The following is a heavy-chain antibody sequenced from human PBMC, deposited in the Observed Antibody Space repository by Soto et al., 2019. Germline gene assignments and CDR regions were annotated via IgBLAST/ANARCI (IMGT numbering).Heavy chain of an antibody. CDR3: ARNVTYSSSLSQYSGMDV. V-gene: IGHV1-69*01. J-gene: IGHJ6*02. CDR1: GGTFDNFI. Sequence: QVQLVQSGAEVKEPGSSVRVSCKASGGTFDNFIMNWVRQTPGQGLEWMGGIVPMLGTPTYAEKFKGRVTISATGSTSTMYMEVTSLRSEDTATYYCARNVTYSSSLSQYSGMDVWGQGTTVTGSS. CDR2: IVPMLGTP. D-gene: IGHD1-26*01.